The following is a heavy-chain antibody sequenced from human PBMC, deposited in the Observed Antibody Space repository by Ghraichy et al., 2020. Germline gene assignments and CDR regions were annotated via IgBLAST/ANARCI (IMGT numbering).Heavy chain of an antibody. J-gene: IGHJ5*02. D-gene: IGHD2-2*01. V-gene: IGHV4-31*03. CDR3: ARGVVPAVPNWFDP. Sequence: TLSLTCTVSGGSISSGGYYWSWIRQHPGKGLEWIGYIYYSGSTYYNPSLKSRVTISVDTSKNQFSLKLSSVTAADTAVYYCARGVVPAVPNWFDPWGQGTLVTVSS. CDR1: GGSISSGGYY. CDR2: IYYSGST.